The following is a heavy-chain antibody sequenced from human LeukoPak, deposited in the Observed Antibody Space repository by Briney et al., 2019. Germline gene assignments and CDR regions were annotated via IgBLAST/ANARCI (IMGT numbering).Heavy chain of an antibody. J-gene: IGHJ3*01. CDR2: INHGGST. CDR3: ARPVPPRFENHPSGAYYRRVRQRGAFDF. Sequence: SETLSLTCAVYGESFDGYFWSWIRQPPGKGLEWIGEINHGGSTNYHPSLKSRVTISADTSKNQFSLKLSSVTAADTAVYYCARPVPPRFENHPSGAYYRRVRQRGAFDFWGQGTPVSVSS. CDR1: GESFDGYF. V-gene: IGHV4-34*01. D-gene: IGHD3-10*01.